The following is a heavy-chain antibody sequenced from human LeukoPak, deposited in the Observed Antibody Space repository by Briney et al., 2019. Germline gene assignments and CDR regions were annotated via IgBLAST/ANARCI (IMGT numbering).Heavy chain of an antibody. CDR1: GYTFTSYG. CDR2: ISAYNGNT. D-gene: IGHD3-10*01. J-gene: IGHJ5*02. Sequence: AASVKVSCKASGYTFTSYGISWVRQAPGQGLEWMGWISAYNGNTNYAQKLQGRVTMTTDTSTSTAYMELRSLRSDDTAVYYCARGSHIRTHDRDNWFNPWAREPWSPSPQ. CDR3: ARGSHIRTHDRDNWFNP. V-gene: IGHV1-18*01.